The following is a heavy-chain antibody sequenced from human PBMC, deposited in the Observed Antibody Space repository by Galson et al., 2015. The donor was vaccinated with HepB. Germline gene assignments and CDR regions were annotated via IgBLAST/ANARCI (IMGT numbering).Heavy chain of an antibody. CDR1: GFTFSNYG. J-gene: IGHJ4*02. CDR3: AKDPYLYSALAGTMAGFDY. CDR2: ISYDGSNK. Sequence: SLRLSCAASGFTFSNYGMPWVRQAPGKGLEWVAVISYDGSNKYYADSVQGRFTISRDNSKNTLYLQMHSLRAEDTALYYCAKDPYLYSALAGTMAGFDYWGQGTLVTVSS. D-gene: IGHD6-19*01. V-gene: IGHV3-30*18.